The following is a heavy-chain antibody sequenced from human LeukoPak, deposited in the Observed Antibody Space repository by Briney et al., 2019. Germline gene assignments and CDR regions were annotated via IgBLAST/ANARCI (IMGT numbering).Heavy chain of an antibody. CDR3: ARDHYYGSGSYSYYFDY. Sequence: PGGSLRLSCAASGFTFSSYAMHWVRQAPGKGLEWVAVISYDGSNKYYADSVKGRFTISRDNSKNTLYLQMNSLRAEDTAVYYCARDHYYGSGSYSYYFDYWGQGTLVTVSS. CDR2: ISYDGSNK. J-gene: IGHJ4*02. V-gene: IGHV3-30*04. D-gene: IGHD3-10*01. CDR1: GFTFSSYA.